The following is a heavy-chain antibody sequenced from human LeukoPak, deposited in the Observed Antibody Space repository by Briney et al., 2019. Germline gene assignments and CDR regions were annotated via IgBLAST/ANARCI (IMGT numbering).Heavy chain of an antibody. J-gene: IGHJ4*02. D-gene: IGHD5-18*01. CDR1: RGTFSSYA. Sequence: VASVKVSCKASRGTFSSYAINWVRQAPGQGLEWMGGIIPIFGTTNYAQKFQGRVTITADESTSTAYMELSSLRSEDTAVYYCARVSTLGYSYGYCFDYWGQGTLVTVSS. V-gene: IGHV1-69*13. CDR3: ARVSTLGYSYGYCFDY. CDR2: IIPIFGTT.